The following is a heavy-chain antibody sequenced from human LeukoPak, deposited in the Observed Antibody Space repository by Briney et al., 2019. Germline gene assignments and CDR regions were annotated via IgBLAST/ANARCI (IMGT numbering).Heavy chain of an antibody. CDR1: EFTLSSSA. D-gene: IGHD6-6*01. CDR3: ARRYGSSSYYFDY. V-gene: IGHV3-23*01. CDR2: ISSTGGTT. Sequence: GGSLRLSCAASEFTLSSSAMSWVRQAPGKGLEWVSAISSTGGTTYYADSVKGRFTTSRDNSKSTLYLEMNSLRGDDTALYYCARRYGSSSYYFDYWGQGTLVTVSS. J-gene: IGHJ4*02.